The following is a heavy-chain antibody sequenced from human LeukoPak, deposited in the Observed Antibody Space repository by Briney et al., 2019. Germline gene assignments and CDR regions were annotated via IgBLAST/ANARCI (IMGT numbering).Heavy chain of an antibody. Sequence: PGGSLRLSCAASGFTFSNYNINWVRQAPGKGLEWDSSISSSTTYIYYADSVKGRFTISRDNTKNSLYLQMNSLRAEDTAVYYCARSGIVGATPPYYLDYWGQGALVTVSS. V-gene: IGHV3-21*01. CDR1: GFTFSNYN. CDR2: ISSSTTYI. J-gene: IGHJ4*02. CDR3: ARSGIVGATPPYYLDY. D-gene: IGHD1-26*01.